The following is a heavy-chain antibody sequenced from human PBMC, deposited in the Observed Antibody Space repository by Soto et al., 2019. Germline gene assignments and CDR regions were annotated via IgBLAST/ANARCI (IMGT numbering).Heavy chain of an antibody. Sequence: PSGTLSLTCTVSGDPISSGSSYWNWIRQHPGKGLEWIGYIYYSGSTYYNPSLKSRVIISRDTSKNQFSLKLNSLTAADTAVYYCARGGRSGYGILDFWGQGALVTVSS. CDR3: ARGGRSGYGILDF. V-gene: IGHV4-31*03. CDR1: GDPISSGSSY. J-gene: IGHJ4*02. CDR2: IYYSGST. D-gene: IGHD5-12*01.